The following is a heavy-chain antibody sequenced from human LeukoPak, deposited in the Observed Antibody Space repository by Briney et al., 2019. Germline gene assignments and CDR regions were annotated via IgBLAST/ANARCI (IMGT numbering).Heavy chain of an antibody. D-gene: IGHD3-10*01. CDR1: GFTFNSFA. Sequence: GGSLRLSCAASGFTFNSFAMNRVRQAPGKGLEWVSSISGSDGTSHYADFVKGRFTISRDNSKNTLYLQMNSLRAEDTAAYYCAKSLGVGVYTRYKGFDQWGQGTLVVVSS. CDR2: ISGSDGTS. V-gene: IGHV3-23*01. J-gene: IGHJ4*02. CDR3: AKSLGVGVYTRYKGFDQ.